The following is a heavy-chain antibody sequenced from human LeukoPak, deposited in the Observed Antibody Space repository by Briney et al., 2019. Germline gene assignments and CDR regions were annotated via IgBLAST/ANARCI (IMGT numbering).Heavy chain of an antibody. D-gene: IGHD1-26*01. CDR1: GFTFSSYG. V-gene: IGHV3-74*01. Sequence: GGSLRLSCAASGFTFSSYGMSWVRQAPGKGLVWVSRIYSDGISTSYADSVKGRFTISRDNAKNTLYLQMNSLKAEDTAIYYCAREGGSYSNYFDYWGQGTLVTVSS. J-gene: IGHJ4*02. CDR2: IYSDGIST. CDR3: AREGGSYSNYFDY.